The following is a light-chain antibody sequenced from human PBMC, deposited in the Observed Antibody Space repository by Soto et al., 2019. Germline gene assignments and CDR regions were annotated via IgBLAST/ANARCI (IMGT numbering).Light chain of an antibody. CDR3: AAWDDSLSGVV. V-gene: IGLV2-14*01. J-gene: IGLJ2*01. CDR2: EVS. CDR1: GPDVGGYNY. Sequence: QSVLTQPASVSGSPGQSITLSCTGSGPDVGGYNYVSWYQQYPGEAPKLLIFEVSNRPSGVPDRFSGSKSGTSASLAISGLRSEDEADYYCAAWDDSLSGVVFGGGTKVTVL.